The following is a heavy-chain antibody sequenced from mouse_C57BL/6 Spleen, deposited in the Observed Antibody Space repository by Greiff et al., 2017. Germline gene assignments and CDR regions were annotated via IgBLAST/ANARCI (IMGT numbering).Heavy chain of an antibody. Sequence: QVQLQQPGAELVKPGASVKLSCKASGYTFTSYWMQWVQQRPGQGLEWIGEIDPSDSYTNYDHTLKGKATLTVDTSSSTAYMQLSSQKSEDSAVYYCARGGMGRDYWGQGTTLTVSS. D-gene: IGHD4-1*01. J-gene: IGHJ2*01. CDR1: GYTFTSYW. CDR3: ARGGMGRDY. CDR2: IDPSDSYT. V-gene: IGHV1-50*01.